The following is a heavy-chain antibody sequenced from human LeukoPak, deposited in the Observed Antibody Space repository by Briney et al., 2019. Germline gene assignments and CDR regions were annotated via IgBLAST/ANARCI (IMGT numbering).Heavy chain of an antibody. Sequence: SVKVSCKASGGTFISYAISWVRQAPGQGLEWMGGIIPIFGTANYAQKFQGRVTIPTDESTSTAYMELSSLRSEDTAVYYCAGGIDGYNLVDYWGQGTLVTVSS. J-gene: IGHJ4*02. CDR2: IIPIFGTA. D-gene: IGHD5-24*01. V-gene: IGHV1-69*05. CDR1: GGTFISYA. CDR3: AGGIDGYNLVDY.